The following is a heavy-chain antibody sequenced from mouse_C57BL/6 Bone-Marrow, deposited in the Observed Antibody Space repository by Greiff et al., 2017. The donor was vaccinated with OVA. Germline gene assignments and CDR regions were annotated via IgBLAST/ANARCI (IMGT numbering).Heavy chain of an antibody. CDR2: IWWDDDK. Sequence: QVTLKVSGPGIVQPSQTLSLTCSFSGFSLSTFGMGVGWISQPSGKGLEWLAHIWWDDDKNYNPALKSRLTISKDTSENRVVLKSANLDTADTATYYCARIDDDGYSYWCQGTTLTVSS. V-gene: IGHV8-8*01. D-gene: IGHD2-3*01. CDR1: GFSLSTFGMG. J-gene: IGHJ2*01. CDR3: ARIDDDGYSY.